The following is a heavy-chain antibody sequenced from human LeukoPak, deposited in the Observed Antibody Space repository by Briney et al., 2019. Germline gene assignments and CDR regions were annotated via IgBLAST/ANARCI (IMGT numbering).Heavy chain of an antibody. CDR1: GGSFSGYY. CDR2: INHSGST. D-gene: IGHD2-15*01. V-gene: IGHV4-34*01. J-gene: IGHJ4*02. Sequence: SETLSLTCAVYGGSFSGYYWNWIRQPPGKGLEWIGEINHSGSTNYNPSLKSRGTMSVDTSKNKFSLKLSSVTAADTAVYYCARVICSGGSCRFDYWGQGTLVTVSS. CDR3: ARVICSGGSCRFDY.